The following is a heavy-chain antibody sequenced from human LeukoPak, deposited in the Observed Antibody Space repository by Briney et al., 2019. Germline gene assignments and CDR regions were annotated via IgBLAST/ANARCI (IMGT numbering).Heavy chain of an antibody. CDR1: VGTFSSYA. CDR3: ARPIVGATTWDLDY. V-gene: IGHV1-69*04. D-gene: IGHD1-26*01. CDR2: IIPILGIA. Sequence: GASVKVSCKASVGTFSSYAISWVRQAPGQGLAWMGRIIPILGIANYAQKFQGRVTITADKSTSTAYMELSSLRSEDTAVYYCARPIVGATTWDLDYWGQGTLVTVSS. J-gene: IGHJ4*02.